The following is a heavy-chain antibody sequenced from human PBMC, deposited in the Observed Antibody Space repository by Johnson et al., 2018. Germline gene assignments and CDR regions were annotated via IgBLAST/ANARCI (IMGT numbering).Heavy chain of an antibody. CDR3: ARGGRGAFDI. D-gene: IGHD1-14*01. Sequence: VQLRESGPGLVEHSESLSLTCTVSGGSISSYHWSWIRQPPGQGLEWIGLLDYRGSPNYNPSLKRRVTISVDTSKNQFPLKLSSVTAADTAVYYCARGGRGAFDIWGQGTMVTVS. CDR1: GGSISSYH. J-gene: IGHJ3*02. V-gene: IGHV4-59*01. CDR2: LDYRGSP.